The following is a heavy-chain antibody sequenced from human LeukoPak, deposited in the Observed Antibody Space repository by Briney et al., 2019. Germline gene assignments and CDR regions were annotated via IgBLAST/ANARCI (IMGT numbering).Heavy chain of an antibody. D-gene: IGHD3-10*01. CDR1: GFTLSSYA. V-gene: IGHV3-23*01. Sequence: PGGSLRLSCAASGFTLSSYAMSWVRQAPGKGLEWVSAISGSGGSTYYADSVKGRFTISRDNSKNTLYLQMNSLRAEDTAVYYCAKDGILWFGELSLDYWGQGTLVTVSS. J-gene: IGHJ4*02. CDR2: ISGSGGST. CDR3: AKDGILWFGELSLDY.